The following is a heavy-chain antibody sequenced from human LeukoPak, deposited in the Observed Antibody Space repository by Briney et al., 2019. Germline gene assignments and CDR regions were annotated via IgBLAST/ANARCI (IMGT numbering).Heavy chain of an antibody. CDR2: INTNTGNP. CDR3: ARDLSSEARGVNDY. CDR1: GYTFTSYA. V-gene: IGHV7-4-1*02. D-gene: IGHD3-10*01. Sequence: ASVKVSCKASGYTFTSYAMSWVRQAPGQGLEWMGWINTNTGNPMYAQGFTGRFVFSLDTSVSTAYLQISSLKAEDTAVYYCARDLSSEARGVNDYWGQGTLVTVSS. J-gene: IGHJ4*02.